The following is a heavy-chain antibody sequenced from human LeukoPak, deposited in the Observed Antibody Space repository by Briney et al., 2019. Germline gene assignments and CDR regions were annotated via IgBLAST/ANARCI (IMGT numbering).Heavy chain of an antibody. CDR2: IWYDGSNK. V-gene: IGHV3-33*01. CDR3: ATEGVAVAGFDY. D-gene: IGHD6-19*01. J-gene: IGHJ4*02. Sequence: GGSLRLACAASGFSFSNYGMHWVRQAPGGGLEWVAIIWYDGSNKFYADSVKGRFTISRDNSKNTLYLQMNSLRVEDTAVYYCATEGVAVAGFDYWGQGTLVTVSS. CDR1: GFSFSNYG.